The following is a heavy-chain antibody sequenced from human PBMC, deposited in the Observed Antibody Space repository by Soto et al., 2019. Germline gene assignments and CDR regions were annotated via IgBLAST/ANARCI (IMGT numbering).Heavy chain of an antibody. CDR3: ARDGGRYYAMDV. Sequence: PSETLSLTCSVSGYSIGSGYYCAWIRQTPEKGLEWIGNIYHSGRTYYNPSLNSRVTISVDTSKNQFSLKLSSVTAADTAVYYCARDGGRYYAMDVWGQGITVTVSS. D-gene: IGHD3-3*01. CDR2: IYHSGRT. CDR1: GYSIGSGYY. J-gene: IGHJ6*02. V-gene: IGHV4-38-2*02.